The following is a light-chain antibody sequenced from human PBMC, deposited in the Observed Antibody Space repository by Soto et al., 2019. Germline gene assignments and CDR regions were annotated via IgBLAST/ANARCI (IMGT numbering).Light chain of an antibody. CDR1: QSISSW. Sequence: DIQMTQSPSTLSASVGDRVTITCRASQSISSWLAWYQQKPGTAPNLLIYKASTLQSGVPSRFSGSGSGTDFPLPFSSLQLVVSAIYYCKKYSDNGTLARGTKVDIK. CDR3: KKYSDNGT. J-gene: IGKJ1*01. V-gene: IGKV1-5*03. CDR2: KAS.